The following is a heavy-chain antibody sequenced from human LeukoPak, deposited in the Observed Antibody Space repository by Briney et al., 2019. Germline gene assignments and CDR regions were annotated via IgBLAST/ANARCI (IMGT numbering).Heavy chain of an antibody. Sequence: GGSLRLSCAASGFTFTDSYMSWIRQAPGKGLEWVSYISSSGLTIYYADSVKGRFTISRDNAKNSLYLQMNSLRAEDTAVYYCARDYGGSSPFDYWGQGTLVTVSS. V-gene: IGHV3-11*04. CDR3: ARDYGGSSPFDY. D-gene: IGHD4-23*01. J-gene: IGHJ4*02. CDR2: ISSSGLTI. CDR1: GFTFTDSY.